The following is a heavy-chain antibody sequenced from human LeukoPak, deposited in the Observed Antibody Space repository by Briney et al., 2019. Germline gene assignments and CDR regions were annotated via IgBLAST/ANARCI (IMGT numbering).Heavy chain of an antibody. V-gene: IGHV3-9*03. Sequence: GGSLRLSCAASGFTFDDYAMHWVRQAPGKGLEWVSGISWNSGSIGYADSVKGRFTISRDNAKNSLYLQMNSLRAEDMALYYCAKGRIAAAGIPDYFDYWGQGTLVTVSS. CDR1: GFTFDDYA. CDR3: AKGRIAAAGIPDYFDY. D-gene: IGHD6-13*01. CDR2: ISWNSGSI. J-gene: IGHJ4*02.